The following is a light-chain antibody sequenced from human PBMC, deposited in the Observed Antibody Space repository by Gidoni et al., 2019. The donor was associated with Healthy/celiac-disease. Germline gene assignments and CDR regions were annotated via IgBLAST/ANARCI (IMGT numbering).Light chain of an antibody. CDR3: SSYTSSSTLV. Sequence: SALTPPASVSGSPGQSITISCTGTSSDVGGYNYVSWYQHPPGKAPKLMIYEVSNRSSGVSNRFSGSKYGNTASLTISGLQAEDEADYYCSSYTSSSTLVFGGGTKLTVL. J-gene: IGLJ2*01. V-gene: IGLV2-14*01. CDR2: EVS. CDR1: SSDVGGYNY.